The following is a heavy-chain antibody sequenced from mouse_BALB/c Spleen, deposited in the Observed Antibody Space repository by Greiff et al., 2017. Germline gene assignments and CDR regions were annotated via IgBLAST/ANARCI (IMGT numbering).Heavy chain of an antibody. J-gene: IGHJ2*01. V-gene: IGHV1-9*01. CDR2: ILPGSGST. Sequence: QVQLQQSGAELMKPGASVKISCKATGYTFSSYWIEWVKQRPGHGLEWIGEILPGSGSTNYNEKFKGKATFTADTSSNTAYMQLSSLTSEDSAVYYCARRGLITTVEFDYWGQGTTLTVSS. CDR3: ARRGLITTVEFDY. D-gene: IGHD1-1*01. CDR1: GYTFSSYW.